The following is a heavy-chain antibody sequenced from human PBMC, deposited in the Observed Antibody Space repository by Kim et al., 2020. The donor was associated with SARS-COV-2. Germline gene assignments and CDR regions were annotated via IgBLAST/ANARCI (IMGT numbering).Heavy chain of an antibody. V-gene: IGHV3-21*01. CDR2: ISTSGSYI. CDR3: ARGRSASFWRFHDRDV. J-gene: IGHJ6*01. CDR1: GFTLSDNS. Sequence: GGSLRLSCAASGFTLSDNSMNWVRQAPGKGLEWVSSISTSGSYIYYADSVKGRFTISRDNANNLLYLQMNGLGAEDTAVYYCARGRSASFWRFHDRDVWGHGNTVPVFS. D-gene: IGHD3-3*01.